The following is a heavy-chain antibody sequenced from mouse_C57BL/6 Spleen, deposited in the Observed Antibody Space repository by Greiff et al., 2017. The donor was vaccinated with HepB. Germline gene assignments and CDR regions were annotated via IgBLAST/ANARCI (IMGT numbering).Heavy chain of an antibody. D-gene: IGHD2-2*01. CDR3: ARHYGYDVYAY. CDR1: GFTFSSYT. Sequence: EVQVVESGGGLVKPGGSLKLSCAASGFTFSSYTMSWVRQTPEKRLEWVATISGGGGNTYYPDSVKGRFTISRDNAKNTLYLQMSSLRSEDTALYYCARHYGYDVYAYWGQGTLATVSA. V-gene: IGHV5-9*01. CDR2: ISGGGGNT. J-gene: IGHJ3*01.